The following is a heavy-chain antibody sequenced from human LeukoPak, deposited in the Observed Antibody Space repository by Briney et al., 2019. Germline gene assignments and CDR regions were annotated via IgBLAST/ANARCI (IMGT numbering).Heavy chain of an antibody. Sequence: SVKVSCKASGGTFSSFAISWVRQAPGQGLEWMGGIIPIFGTANYAQKFQGRVTITADESTSTAYMELSSLRSEDTAVYYCVTDTAARREYYFDYWGQGTLVTVSS. CDR1: GGTFSSFA. CDR2: IIPIFGTA. D-gene: IGHD6-6*01. V-gene: IGHV1-69*13. CDR3: VTDTAARREYYFDY. J-gene: IGHJ4*02.